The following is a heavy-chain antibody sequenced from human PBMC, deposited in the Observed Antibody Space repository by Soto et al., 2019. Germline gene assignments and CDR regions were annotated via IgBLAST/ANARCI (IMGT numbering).Heavy chain of an antibody. Sequence: PGGSLRLSCAASGFTVSSNYMSWVRQAPGKGLEWVSVIYSGGSTYYADSVKGRFTISRDNSKNTLYLQMNSLRAEDTAAHYCARDRFRSSGWFGFDYWGQGTLVTVSS. D-gene: IGHD6-19*01. CDR2: IYSGGST. CDR1: GFTVSSNY. J-gene: IGHJ4*02. CDR3: ARDRFRSSGWFGFDY. V-gene: IGHV3-53*01.